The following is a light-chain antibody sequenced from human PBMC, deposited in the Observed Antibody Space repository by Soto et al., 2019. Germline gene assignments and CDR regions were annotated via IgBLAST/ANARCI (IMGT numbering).Light chain of an antibody. CDR1: QSVGSK. CDR2: GAS. CDR3: QQYNNWPPIT. J-gene: IGKJ5*01. V-gene: IGKV3D-15*01. Sequence: IVLTQSPSTLSLSPVEGATLSFRSSQSVGSKLAWFQQKPGQAPRLLIYGASTRATGIPARFSGSGSGTEFTLSISSLQSEDFAVYYCQQYNNWPPITFGQGTRLEIK.